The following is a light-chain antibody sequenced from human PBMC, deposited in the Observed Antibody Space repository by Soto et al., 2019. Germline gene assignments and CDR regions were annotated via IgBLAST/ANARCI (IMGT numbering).Light chain of an antibody. V-gene: IGKV3-11*01. CDR3: QQRNNWPPFT. CDR1: QNVANY. CDR2: ESS. Sequence: EIVLTQSPATLSLSPGERATLCCRASQNVANYLDWYQQKPGQAPRLLIYESSNRATGIPARFSGSGSGTDFTLTISSLEPEDFAVYYCQQRNNWPPFTFGPGTKVDIK. J-gene: IGKJ3*01.